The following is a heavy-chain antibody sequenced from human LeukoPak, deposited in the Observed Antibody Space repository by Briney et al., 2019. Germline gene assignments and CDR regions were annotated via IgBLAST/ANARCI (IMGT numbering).Heavy chain of an antibody. CDR3: AKGDLEYSGYASLGMDYYGMDV. Sequence: GGSLRLSCAASGFTFSSYGMHWVRQAPGKGLEWVAVISYDGSNKYYADSVKGRLTISRDNSKNTLYLQMNSLRAEDTAVYYCAKGDLEYSGYASLGMDYYGMDVWGQGTTVTVSS. D-gene: IGHD5-12*01. CDR2: ISYDGSNK. V-gene: IGHV3-30*18. J-gene: IGHJ6*02. CDR1: GFTFSSYG.